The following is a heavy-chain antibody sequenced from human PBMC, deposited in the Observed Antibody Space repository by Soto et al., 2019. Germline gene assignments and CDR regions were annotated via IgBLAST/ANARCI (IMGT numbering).Heavy chain of an antibody. V-gene: IGHV3-33*01. Sequence: GGSLRLSCAASGFAFSTYGMHWVRQAPGKGLEWVAVIWYDGSNNKYYADSVKGRFTISRDISENTLYLQMSSLRAEDTAVYYCARDHFLFCTSGSCTWGVGYYNYVMDVWGQGTTVTVSS. CDR2: IWYDGSNNK. D-gene: IGHD2-15*01. J-gene: IGHJ6*02. CDR1: GFAFSTYG. CDR3: ARDHFLFCTSGSCTWGVGYYNYVMDV.